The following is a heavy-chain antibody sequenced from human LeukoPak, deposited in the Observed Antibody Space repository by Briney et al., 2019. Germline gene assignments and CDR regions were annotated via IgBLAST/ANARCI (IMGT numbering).Heavy chain of an antibody. CDR3: ARDSYGSDYYYYYMDV. V-gene: IGHV3-66*02. J-gene: IGHJ6*03. CDR1: GFTVSSNY. Sequence: GGSLRLSCAASGFTVSSNYMSWVRQAPGKGLEWVSVIYSGGSTYYADSVKGRFTISRDNSKNTLYLQMNSLRAGDTAVYYCARDSYGSDYYYYYMDVWGKGTTVTVSS. CDR2: IYSGGST. D-gene: IGHD3-22*01.